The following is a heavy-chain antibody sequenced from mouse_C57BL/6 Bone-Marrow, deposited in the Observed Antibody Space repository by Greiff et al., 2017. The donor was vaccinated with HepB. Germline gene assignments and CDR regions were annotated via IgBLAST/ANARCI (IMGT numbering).Heavy chain of an antibody. CDR2: IYPGDGDT. Sequence: VQLQQSGPELVKPGASVKISCKASGYAFSSSWMNWVKQRPGKGLEWIGRIYPGDGDTNYNGKFKGKATLTADKSSSTAYMQLSSLTSEDSAVYFCAIVITTVVAVDYWGQGTSVTVSS. CDR1: GYAFSSSW. V-gene: IGHV1-82*01. CDR3: AIVITTVVAVDY. D-gene: IGHD1-1*01. J-gene: IGHJ4*01.